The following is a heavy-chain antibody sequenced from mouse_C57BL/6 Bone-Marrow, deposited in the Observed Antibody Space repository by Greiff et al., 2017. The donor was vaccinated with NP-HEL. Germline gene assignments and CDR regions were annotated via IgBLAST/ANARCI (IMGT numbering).Heavy chain of an antibody. CDR2: IDPENGDT. V-gene: IGHV14-4*01. Sequence: EVQLQQSGAELVRPGASVKLSCTASGFNIKDDYMHWVKQRPEQGLEWIGWIDPENGDTEYASKFQGKATITADTSSNTAYLPLSGLTSEVTAVYYCTTLLLRWYFDVWGTGTTVTVSS. J-gene: IGHJ1*03. CDR1: GFNIKDDY. CDR3: TTLLLRWYFDV. D-gene: IGHD1-1*01.